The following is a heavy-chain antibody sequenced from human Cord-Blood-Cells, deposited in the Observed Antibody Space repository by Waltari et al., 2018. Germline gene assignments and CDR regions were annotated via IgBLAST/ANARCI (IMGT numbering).Heavy chain of an antibody. CDR2: INHSGST. CDR1: GGSFSGYY. D-gene: IGHD6-13*01. CDR3: ARVEYGGAAAGYWYFDL. J-gene: IGHJ2*01. Sequence: QVQLQQWGAGLLKPSETLSLTCAVYGGSFSGYYGSGIRQQPGKGLEWIGEINHSGSTNSNPSLKSRVTISVDTSKTQFSLKLSSVTAADTAVYYCARVEYGGAAAGYWYFDLWGRGTLVTVSS. V-gene: IGHV4-34*01.